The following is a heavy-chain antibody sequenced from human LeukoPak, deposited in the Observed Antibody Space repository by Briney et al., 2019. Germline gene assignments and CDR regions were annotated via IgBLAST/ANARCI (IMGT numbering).Heavy chain of an antibody. CDR2: VHYSGTY. J-gene: IGHJ5*02. Sequence: SETLSLTCTVSGGSITSNYWSWIRQPPGKGLEWIGYVHYSGTYNYSPSLKSRVTISVDTSKNQFSLKLSSVTAADTAVYYCARRHYGGNSDWFDPWGQGTLVTVSS. V-gene: IGHV4-59*08. CDR1: GGSITSNY. CDR3: ARRHYGGNSDWFDP. D-gene: IGHD4-23*01.